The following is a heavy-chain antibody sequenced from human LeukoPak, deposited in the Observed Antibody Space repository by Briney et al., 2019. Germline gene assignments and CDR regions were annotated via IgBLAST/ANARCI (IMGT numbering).Heavy chain of an antibody. Sequence: ASVKVSCKASGYTFTSYDINWVRQATGQGLEWMGWMNPNSGNTGYAQKFQGRVTMTRNTSISTAYMELSSLRSEDTAVYYCARGRITMVRGVVYYYYYGMDVWGQGTTVTVSS. CDR3: ARGRITMVRGVVYYYYYGMDV. CDR2: MNPNSGNT. V-gene: IGHV1-8*01. D-gene: IGHD3-10*01. CDR1: GYTFTSYD. J-gene: IGHJ6*02.